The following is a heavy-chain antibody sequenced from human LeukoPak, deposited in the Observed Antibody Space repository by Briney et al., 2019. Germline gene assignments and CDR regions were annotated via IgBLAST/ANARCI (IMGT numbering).Heavy chain of an antibody. J-gene: IGHJ6*03. D-gene: IGHD3-9*01. CDR3: ARGDILTGYYYYYYMDV. CDR1: GFTFSSYG. V-gene: IGHV3-30*02. CDR2: IRYDGSDE. Sequence: GGSLRLSCAASGFTFSSYGMSWVRQAPGKGLEWVAFIRYDGSDEYYAESVKGRFTISRDKAKNSLYLQMNSLRAEDTAVYYCARGDILTGYYYYYYMDVWGKGTTVTVSS.